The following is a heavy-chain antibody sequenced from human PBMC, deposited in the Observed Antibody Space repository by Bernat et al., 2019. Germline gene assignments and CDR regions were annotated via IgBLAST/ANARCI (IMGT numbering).Heavy chain of an antibody. V-gene: IGHV3-15*01. CDR3: TTSRRSDGYCSGGSCGNDAFDI. CDR2: IKSKTDGGTT. D-gene: IGHD2-15*01. J-gene: IGHJ3*02. Sequence: EVQLVESGGGLVKPGGSLRLSCAASGFTFSNAWMSWVRQAPGKGLEWVGRIKSKTDGGTTDYAAPVKGRFTISRDDSKNTLYLQMNSLKTEDTAVYYCTTSRRSDGYCSGGSCGNDAFDIWGQGTMVTVSS. CDR1: GFTFSNAW.